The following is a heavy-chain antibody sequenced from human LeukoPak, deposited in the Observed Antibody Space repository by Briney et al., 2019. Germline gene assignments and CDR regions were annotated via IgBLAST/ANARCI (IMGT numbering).Heavy chain of an antibody. Sequence: PGGSLRLSCAASGFTFSSYSMNWVRQAPGKGLEWVSSISSSSSYIYYADSVKGRFTISRDNAKNSLYLQMNSLRAEEPGVYYCARGGNYDSSGYDGYWGQGTLVTVPS. CDR2: ISSSSSYI. V-gene: IGHV3-21*01. CDR1: GFTFSSYS. D-gene: IGHD3-22*01. CDR3: ARGGNYDSSGYDGY. J-gene: IGHJ1*01.